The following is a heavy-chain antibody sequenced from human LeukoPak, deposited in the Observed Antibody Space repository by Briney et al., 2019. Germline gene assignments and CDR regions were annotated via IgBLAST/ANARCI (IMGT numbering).Heavy chain of an antibody. V-gene: IGHV3-33*08. D-gene: IGHD6-13*01. CDR3: AREYSSSFLRAFDI. J-gene: IGHJ3*02. Sequence: PGGSLRLSCAASGFIFSTYGMHWVRQAPGKGLEWVAVIWYDGSNKYYADSVKGRFTISRDNSKNTLYLQMNSLRAEDTAVYYCAREYSSSFLRAFDIWGQGTMVTVSS. CDR2: IWYDGSNK. CDR1: GFIFSTYG.